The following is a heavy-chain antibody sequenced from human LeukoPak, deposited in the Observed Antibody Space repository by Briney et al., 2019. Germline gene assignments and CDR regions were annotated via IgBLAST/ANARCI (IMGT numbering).Heavy chain of an antibody. CDR1: GGSISSGAFY. D-gene: IGHD1-26*01. J-gene: IGHJ3*02. CDR3: ARGGNAFDI. CDR2: IYSSGTT. Sequence: SETLSLTCTISGGSISSGAFYWTWIRQHPGKGLERIGYIYSSGTTYYNPSLKSRVSISRDTSKNQFSLKLSSVTAADTAVYYCARGGNAFDIWGQGTMVTVSS. V-gene: IGHV4-31*03.